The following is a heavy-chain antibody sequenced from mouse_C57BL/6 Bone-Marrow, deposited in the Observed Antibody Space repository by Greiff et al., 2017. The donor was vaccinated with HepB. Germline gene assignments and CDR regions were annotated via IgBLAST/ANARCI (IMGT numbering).Heavy chain of an antibody. CDR2: INPNYGTT. D-gene: IGHD1-1*01. Sequence: EVQLKESGPELVKPGASVKISCKASGYSFTDYNMNWVKQSNGKSLEWIGVINPNYGTTSYNQKFKGKATLTVDQSSSTAYMQLNSLTSEDSAVYYCAREYYYGSSKDFDYWGQGTTLTVSS. J-gene: IGHJ2*01. V-gene: IGHV1-39*01. CDR3: AREYYYGSSKDFDY. CDR1: GYSFTDYN.